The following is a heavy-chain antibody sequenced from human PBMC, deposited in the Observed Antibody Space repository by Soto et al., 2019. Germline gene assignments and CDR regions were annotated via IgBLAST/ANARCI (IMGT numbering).Heavy chain of an antibody. V-gene: IGHV3-33*01. CDR3: ARSQTSQGVRGALDL. J-gene: IGHJ3*01. CDR2: IWYDGSLK. Sequence: QVQLVESGGGVVQPGRSLRLSCAASGFTFSDYGIHWVRQAPGKGLEWVALIWYDGSLKYYTQSVKGRFTVSRDNAKNTLYLQMLSLRDEDTAVYFCARSQTSQGVRGALDLWGQGTVVTVSS. CDR1: GFTFSDYG. D-gene: IGHD2-8*01.